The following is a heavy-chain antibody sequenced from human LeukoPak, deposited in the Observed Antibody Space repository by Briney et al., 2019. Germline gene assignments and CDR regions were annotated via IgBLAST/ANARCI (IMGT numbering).Heavy chain of an antibody. CDR2: ISSSSSYI. CDR1: GFTFNNFE. CDR3: ARIYGGNSPFDY. Sequence: GGSLRLSCAASGFTFNNFEMNWVRQAPGKGPEWVSSISSSSSYIYYADSVTGRFPISRDNAKNSLYLQMNSLRAEDTAVYYCARIYGGNSPFDYWGQGTLVTVSS. D-gene: IGHD4-23*01. V-gene: IGHV3-21*01. J-gene: IGHJ4*02.